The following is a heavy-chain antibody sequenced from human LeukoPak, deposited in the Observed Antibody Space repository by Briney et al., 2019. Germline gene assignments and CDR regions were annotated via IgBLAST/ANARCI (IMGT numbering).Heavy chain of an antibody. V-gene: IGHV3-15*01. CDR1: GFTFSNAW. Sequence: PGGSLRLSCAASGFTFSNAWLSWVRQAPGKGLEWVGRIKSKADGGITDYAAAVKGRLTISRDDSKNTLYLQINSLKTEDTAVYYCTTDLLGIAVAGTTSWQYFDYWGQGTLVTVSS. J-gene: IGHJ4*02. CDR2: IKSKADGGIT. CDR3: TTDLLGIAVAGTTSWQYFDY. D-gene: IGHD6-19*01.